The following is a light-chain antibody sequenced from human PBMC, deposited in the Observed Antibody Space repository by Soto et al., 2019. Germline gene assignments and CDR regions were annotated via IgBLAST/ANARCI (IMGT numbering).Light chain of an antibody. V-gene: IGKV3-15*01. CDR3: QQYSNWPQT. J-gene: IGKJ1*01. CDR1: QSVGSN. CDR2: GAS. Sequence: EIVLTQSPATLSLSPGETATLSCRASQSVGSNLAWYQQKPGQAPRLLIYGASIRATGVPARFSGSGSGTEFTLTISSLRSEDFAVYYCQQYSNWPQTFGQGTKVDIK.